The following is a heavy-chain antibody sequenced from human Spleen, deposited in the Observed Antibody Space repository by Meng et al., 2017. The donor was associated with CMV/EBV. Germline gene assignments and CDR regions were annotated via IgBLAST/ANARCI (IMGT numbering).Heavy chain of an antibody. CDR3: AKYSAVGERLYYFDY. Sequence: GESLKISCAASGFTFGSYAMHWVRQGPGKGLEWVAVIWYDGSNKYYADSVKGRFTISRDNSKNTLYLQMNSLRAEDTAVYYCAKYSAVGERLYYFDYWGQGTLVTVSS. CDR2: IWYDGSNK. J-gene: IGHJ4*02. CDR1: GFTFGSYA. D-gene: IGHD2-21*01. V-gene: IGHV3-33*08.